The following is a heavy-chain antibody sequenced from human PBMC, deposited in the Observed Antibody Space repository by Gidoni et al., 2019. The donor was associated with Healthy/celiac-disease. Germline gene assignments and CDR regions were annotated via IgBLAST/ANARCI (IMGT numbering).Heavy chain of an antibody. CDR1: GFTFSSYS. V-gene: IGHV3-48*04. J-gene: IGHJ4*02. CDR3: ARMVVPAAWDY. D-gene: IGHD2-2*01. Sequence: EVQLVESGGGLVQPGWSLRLSCASSGFTFSSYSMNWVRQAPGKGLEWVSYISSSSSTIYYADSVKGRFTISRDNAKNSLYLQMNSLRAEDTAVYYCARMVVPAAWDYWGQGTLVTVSS. CDR2: ISSSSSTI.